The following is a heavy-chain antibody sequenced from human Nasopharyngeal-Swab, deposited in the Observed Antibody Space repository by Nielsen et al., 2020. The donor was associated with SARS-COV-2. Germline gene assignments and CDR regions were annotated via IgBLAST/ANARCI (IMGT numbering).Heavy chain of an antibody. CDR2: IKQDGSET. Sequence: RGSLRLSCAASGFKFESYWMSWVRQVPGKGLEWVATIKQDGSETSYVDSVRGRFTISRDNGKNSLYLQMNSLRVGDTAVYYCARRRTYATFDYWGQGDLVTVSS. CDR3: ARRRTYATFDY. D-gene: IGHD2-8*01. CDR1: GFKFESYW. V-gene: IGHV3-7*05. J-gene: IGHJ4*02.